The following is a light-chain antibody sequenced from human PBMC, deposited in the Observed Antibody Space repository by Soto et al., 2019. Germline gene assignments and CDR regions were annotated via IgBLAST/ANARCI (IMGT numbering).Light chain of an antibody. CDR3: QQRSNWPLT. CDR2: DAS. Sequence: EIVFTQSPATLSLSPGERATLSCRASQSVSSYLAWYQQKPGQAPRLLIYDASNRATGIPARFSGSGSGTDFTLTISSXEPEDFAVYHCQQRSNWPLTFGGGTKVDIK. CDR1: QSVSSY. V-gene: IGKV3-11*01. J-gene: IGKJ4*01.